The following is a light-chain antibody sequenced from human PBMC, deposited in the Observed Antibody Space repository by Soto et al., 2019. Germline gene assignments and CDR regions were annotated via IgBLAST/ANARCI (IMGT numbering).Light chain of an antibody. Sequence: DIQMTQSPSSLSASVGGRVTLTCQASQDITHYLNWYQQKSGKAPKILIYDASRMEKGVPSRFSGGGSGKAFTFNISSLEPEDGAVYFCQQYDNLPLTFGGGTKVEI. V-gene: IGKV1-33*01. J-gene: IGKJ4*01. CDR3: QQYDNLPLT. CDR1: QDITHY. CDR2: DAS.